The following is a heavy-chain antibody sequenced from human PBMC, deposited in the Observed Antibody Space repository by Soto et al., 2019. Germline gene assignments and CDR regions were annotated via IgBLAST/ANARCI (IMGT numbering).Heavy chain of an antibody. CDR3: AKGLSGYDYDAFDI. Sequence: GGSLRLSCAASGFTFDDYAMHWVRQAPGKGLEWVSGISWNSGSIGYADSVKGRFTISRDNAKNSLYLQMNSLRAEDTALYYCAKGLSGYDYDAFDIWGQGTMVTVSS. J-gene: IGHJ3*02. CDR2: ISWNSGSI. CDR1: GFTFDDYA. D-gene: IGHD5-12*01. V-gene: IGHV3-9*01.